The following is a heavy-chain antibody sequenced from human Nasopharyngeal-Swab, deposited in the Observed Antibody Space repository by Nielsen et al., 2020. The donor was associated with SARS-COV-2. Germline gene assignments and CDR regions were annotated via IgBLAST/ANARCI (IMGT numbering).Heavy chain of an antibody. CDR1: GFTFNNYN. D-gene: IGHD3-3*01. Sequence: GGSLRLSCAASGFTFNNYNFNWVRQAPGKGLEWVSSISGSSSYIYYADSVKGRFTISRDNAKNSLYLQMSSLRAEDTAVYYCARDGLDYDFWSAYFMDVWGQGTTVTVSS. V-gene: IGHV3-21*01. CDR2: ISGSSSYI. CDR3: ARDGLDYDFWSAYFMDV. J-gene: IGHJ6*02.